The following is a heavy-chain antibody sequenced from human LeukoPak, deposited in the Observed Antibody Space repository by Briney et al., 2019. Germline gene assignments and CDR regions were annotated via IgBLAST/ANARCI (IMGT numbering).Heavy chain of an antibody. V-gene: IGHV4-39*02. J-gene: IGHJ5*02. D-gene: IGHD2-2*01. CDR3: ARTPGIVVEGWFDV. Sequence: PSETLSLTCTVSGGSISSSSYYWGWIRQPPGKGLEWIGSISYSGSTYYNPSLKSRVTISGDTPKNHFSLKLSSVTAADTAVYYCARTPGIVVEGWFDVWGQGTLVTVSS. CDR2: ISYSGST. CDR1: GGSISSSSYY.